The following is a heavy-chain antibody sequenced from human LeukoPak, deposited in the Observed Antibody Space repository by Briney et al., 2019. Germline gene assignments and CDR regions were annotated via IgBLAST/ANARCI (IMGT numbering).Heavy chain of an antibody. Sequence: SETLSLTCTVSGGSISSSSYYWGWIHQPPGKGLEWIGSIYYSGSTYYNPSLKSRVTISVDTSKNQFSLKLSSVTAADTAVYYCARRGIYSGSYYRFDYWGQGTLVTVSS. V-gene: IGHV4-39*01. CDR3: ARRGIYSGSYYRFDY. CDR2: IYYSGST. D-gene: IGHD1-26*01. CDR1: GGSISSSSYY. J-gene: IGHJ4*02.